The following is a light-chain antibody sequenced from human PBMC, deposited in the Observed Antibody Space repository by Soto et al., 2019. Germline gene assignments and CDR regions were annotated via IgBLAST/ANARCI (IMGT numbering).Light chain of an antibody. Sequence: QSALTQPPSVSGAPGQRVTISCTGGSSNIGAGYDVHWYQQLPGTAPRLLIYGNNNRPSGVPDRFSSSKSGTSASLAITGLQAEDEADYYCQSYDSSPPVVFGGGTQLTVL. CDR2: GNN. J-gene: IGLJ2*01. V-gene: IGLV1-40*01. CDR3: QSYDSSPPVV. CDR1: SSNIGAGYD.